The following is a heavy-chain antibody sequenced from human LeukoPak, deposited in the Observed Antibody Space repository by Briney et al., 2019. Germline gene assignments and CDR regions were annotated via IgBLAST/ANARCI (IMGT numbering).Heavy chain of an antibody. D-gene: IGHD3-22*01. J-gene: IGHJ4*02. V-gene: IGHV4-34*01. CDR1: GGSFSGYY. CDR2: INHSGST. CDR3: ASPTRGGYYYY. Sequence: SETLSLTCAVYGGSFSGYYWSWIRQPPGKGLEWIGEINHSGSTNYNPSHKSRVTISVDTSKNQFSLKLSSVTAADTAVYYCASPTRGGYYYYWGQGTLVTVSS.